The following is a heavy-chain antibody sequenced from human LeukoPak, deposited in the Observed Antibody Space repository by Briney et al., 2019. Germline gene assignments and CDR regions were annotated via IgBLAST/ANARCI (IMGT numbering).Heavy chain of an antibody. V-gene: IGHV1-2*02. CDR2: IIPNSGDT. D-gene: IGHD2-2*01. CDR1: GYTFTGYH. Sequence: ASVKVSCKASGYTFTGYHMHWVRQAPGQGLEWMGWIIPNSGDTRFAQKFQGRVTMTRDTSISTAYMELSGLRSDDTAVYYCARDSGYCTTTNCFHPFDSWGQATLVTVSS. J-gene: IGHJ4*02. CDR3: ARDSGYCTTTNCFHPFDS.